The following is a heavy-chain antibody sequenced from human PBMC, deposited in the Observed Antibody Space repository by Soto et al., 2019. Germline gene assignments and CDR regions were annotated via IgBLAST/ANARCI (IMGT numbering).Heavy chain of an antibody. CDR3: ARVGYCSSTSCYRTGYYYYGMDV. D-gene: IGHD2-2*01. V-gene: IGHV1-18*04. Sequence: ASVKVSCKASGYTFTSYGISWVRQAPGQGLEWMGWISAYNGNTNYAQKLQGRVTMTTDTSTSTAYMELRSLRSDDTAVYYCARVGYCSSTSCYRTGYYYYGMDVWGQGTTVTVSS. CDR1: GYTFTSYG. J-gene: IGHJ6*02. CDR2: ISAYNGNT.